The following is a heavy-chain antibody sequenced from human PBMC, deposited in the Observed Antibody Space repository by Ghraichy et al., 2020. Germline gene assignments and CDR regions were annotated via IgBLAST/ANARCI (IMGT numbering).Heavy chain of an antibody. CDR2: IYYSGST. Sequence: ESLNISCTVSGGSVSSGSYYWGWIRQPPGKGLEWIGYIYYSGSTIYNPSLKSRVTMSIDTSKNQFSLKMSSVTAADTAMYYCARQVSGDCSGGGCYPLFGGQGTLVTVSS. CDR1: GGSVSSGSYY. CDR3: ARQVSGDCSGGGCYPLF. D-gene: IGHD2-15*01. V-gene: IGHV4-61*01. J-gene: IGHJ4*02.